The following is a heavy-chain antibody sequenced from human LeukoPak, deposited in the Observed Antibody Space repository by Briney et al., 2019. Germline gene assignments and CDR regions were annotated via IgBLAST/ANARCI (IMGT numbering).Heavy chain of an antibody. CDR2: IRSGGSIT. CDR3: ARVIWSGYYQIDY. J-gene: IGHJ4*02. Sequence: PGGSLRLSCAASGFTFNSYSMNWVRQAPGKGLEWVSYIRSGGSITRYADYVKGRFTISRDNAKNSLYLQMNSLRAEDTAVYYCARVIWSGYYQIDYWGQGTLVTVSS. CDR1: GFTFNSYS. V-gene: IGHV3-48*01. D-gene: IGHD3-3*01.